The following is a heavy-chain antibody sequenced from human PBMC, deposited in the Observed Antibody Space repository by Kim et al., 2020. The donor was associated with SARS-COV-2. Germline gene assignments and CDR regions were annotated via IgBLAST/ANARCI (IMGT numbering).Heavy chain of an antibody. V-gene: IGHV3-48*03. D-gene: IGHD6-19*01. J-gene: IGHJ5*02. CDR1: GFTFSSFE. CDR2: ISFIGTTT. CDR3: ARGRGWGQKANNWFDP. Sequence: GGSLRLSCAASGFTFSSFEMNWVRQAPGKGLEWVSYISFIGTTTYYADSVKGRFTISRDNTKNSLYLQMNSLRAEDTAIYYCARGRGWGQKANNWFDPWGQGTLLTVSS.